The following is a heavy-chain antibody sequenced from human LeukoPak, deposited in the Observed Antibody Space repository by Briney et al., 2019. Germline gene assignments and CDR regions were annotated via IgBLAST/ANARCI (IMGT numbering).Heavy chain of an antibody. J-gene: IGHJ4*02. CDR3: VRSPTYYYDGIDYL. D-gene: IGHD3-22*01. CDR2: IYPDDSNT. CDR1: GYIFTTYW. V-gene: IGHV5-51*01. Sequence: GESLKISCKASGYIFTTYWIGWVRQMPGRGLEWLGIIYPDDSNTKYNPSVQDQVTISVDKSINTAFLQWTSLKASDTAIYYCVRSPTYYYDGIDYLWGQGTQLTVSS.